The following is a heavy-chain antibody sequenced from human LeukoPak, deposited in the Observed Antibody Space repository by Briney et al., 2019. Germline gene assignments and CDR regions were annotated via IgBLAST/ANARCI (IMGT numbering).Heavy chain of an antibody. CDR1: GGTFSSYA. Sequence: SVKVSCKASGGTFSSYAISWVRQAPGQGLEWMGRIIPILGIANYAQKFQGRVTITADKSTSTAYMELSSLRSEDTAVYYCARRLWDTWFDPWGQGTLVTVSS. D-gene: IGHD1-26*01. J-gene: IGHJ5*02. CDR3: ARRLWDTWFDP. V-gene: IGHV1-69*04. CDR2: IIPILGIA.